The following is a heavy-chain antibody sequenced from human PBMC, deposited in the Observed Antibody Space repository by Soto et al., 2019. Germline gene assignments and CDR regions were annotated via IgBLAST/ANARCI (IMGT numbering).Heavy chain of an antibody. V-gene: IGHV4-4*07. CDR1: GGSISSYY. CDR3: ARDHTSRHGYNRYYYYGMDV. Sequence: SETLSLTCTVSGGSISSYYWSWIRQPAGKGLEWIGRIYTSGSTNYNPSLKSRVTMSVDTSKNQFSLKLSSVTAADTAAYYCARDHTSRHGYNRYYYYGMDVWGPGTTVTVSS. D-gene: IGHD5-12*01. J-gene: IGHJ6*02. CDR2: IYTSGST.